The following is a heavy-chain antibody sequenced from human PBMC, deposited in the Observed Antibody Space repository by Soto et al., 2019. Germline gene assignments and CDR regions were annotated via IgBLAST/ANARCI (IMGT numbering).Heavy chain of an antibody. V-gene: IGHV1-2*04. Sequence: GASVKVSCKASGYTFTGYYMHWVRQAPGQGLEWMGWINPNSGGTNYAQKFQGWVTMTRDTSISTAYMELSRLRSDDTAVYYCARFCCISTSGPRHFEYDYWGQGTLVTV. CDR1: GYTFTGYY. CDR2: INPNSGGT. J-gene: IGHJ4*02. CDR3: ARFCCISTSGPRHFEYDY. D-gene: IGHD2-2*01.